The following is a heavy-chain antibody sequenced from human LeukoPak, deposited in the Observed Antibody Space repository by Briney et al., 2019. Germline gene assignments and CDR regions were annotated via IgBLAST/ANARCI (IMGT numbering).Heavy chain of an antibody. CDR3: ARYYKGGTPGY. J-gene: IGHJ4*02. Sequence: SQTLSLTCTVSGGSISSGSYYWSWIRRPAGKGLEWIGRIYTSGSTNYNPSLKSRVTISVDTSKNQFSLKLSSVTAADTAVYYCARYYKGGTPGYWGQGTLVTVSS. V-gene: IGHV4-61*02. CDR2: IYTSGST. D-gene: IGHD3-10*01. CDR1: GGSISSGSYY.